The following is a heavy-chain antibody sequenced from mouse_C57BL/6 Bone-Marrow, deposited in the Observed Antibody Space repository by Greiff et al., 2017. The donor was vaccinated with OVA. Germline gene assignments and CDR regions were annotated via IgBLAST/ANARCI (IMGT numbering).Heavy chain of an antibody. CDR1: GYTFTSYW. CDR3: ARGLTVFAY. CDR2: IDPSDSYT. Sequence: QVQLQQPGAELVMPGASVKLSCKASGYTFTSYWMHWVKQRPGQGLEWFGEIDPSDSYTNYNQKFKGKSTLTVDKSSSTAYMQLSSLTSEDSAVYYCARGLTVFAYWGQGTLVTVSA. D-gene: IGHD4-1*01. V-gene: IGHV1-69*01. J-gene: IGHJ3*01.